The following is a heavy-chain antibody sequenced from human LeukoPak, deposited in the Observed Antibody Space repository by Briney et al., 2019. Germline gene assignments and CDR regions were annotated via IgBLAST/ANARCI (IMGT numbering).Heavy chain of an antibody. V-gene: IGHV3-7*01. Sequence: GGSLRLSCKASGFPFRKDWTTWVRQAPGKGLEWVANIDQDGTKEYYVDSVKGRLTISRDNSKSTVYLQMNSLRAEDTAVYYCTRDLSPQLCDKTCDYWYAFDVWGRGTMVTVSS. CDR3: TRDLSPQLCDKTCDYWYAFDV. CDR2: IDQDGTKE. CDR1: GFPFRKDW. D-gene: IGHD4-17*01. J-gene: IGHJ3*01.